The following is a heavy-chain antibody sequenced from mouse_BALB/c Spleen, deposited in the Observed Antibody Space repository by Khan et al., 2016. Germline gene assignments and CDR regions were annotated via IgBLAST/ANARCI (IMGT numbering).Heavy chain of an antibody. CDR3: ARPRLLGYFDY. J-gene: IGHJ2*01. Sequence: QVQLKQSGAELVRPGSSVKISCKASGYAFSSYWMNWVKQRPGQGLEWIGQIYPGDGDTNYNGKFKGKATLTADKSSSTAYMQLSSLTSADSAVYFGARPRLLGYFDYWGQGTTLTVSS. D-gene: IGHD2-10*01. CDR1: GYAFSSYW. V-gene: IGHV1-80*01. CDR2: IYPGDGDT.